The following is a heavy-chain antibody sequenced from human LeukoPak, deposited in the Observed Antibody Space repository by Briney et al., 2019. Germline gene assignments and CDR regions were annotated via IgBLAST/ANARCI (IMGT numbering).Heavy chain of an antibody. V-gene: IGHV4-30-4*01. CDR3: ARDRGTYYYDSSGYYHWYFDL. Sequence: PSQTLSLTCTVSGGSISIGDYYWSWIRQPPGKGVEWIGYIYYSGSTYYKPSLKSGVTISVDTSKNQFSPKLSSVTAADTAVYYCARDRGTYYYDSSGYYHWYFDLWGRGTLVTVSS. D-gene: IGHD3-22*01. CDR1: GGSISIGDYY. CDR2: IYYSGST. J-gene: IGHJ2*01.